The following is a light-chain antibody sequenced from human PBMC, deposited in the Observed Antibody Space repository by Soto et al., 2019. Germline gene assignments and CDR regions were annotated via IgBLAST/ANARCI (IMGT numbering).Light chain of an antibody. CDR3: CSYAGSSAVV. Sequence: QSALTQPASVSGSPGQSITISCTGTSSDVGSYALVSWFQHHPGKAPKVIIYEGSKRPSGVSNRFSGSNSGNTASLTISGLQAEDECDYYCCSYAGSSAVVFGGGTKLTVL. CDR2: EGS. CDR1: SSDVGSYAL. V-gene: IGLV2-23*01. J-gene: IGLJ2*01.